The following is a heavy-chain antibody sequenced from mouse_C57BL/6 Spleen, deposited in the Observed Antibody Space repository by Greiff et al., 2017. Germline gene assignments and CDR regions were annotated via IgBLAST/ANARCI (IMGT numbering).Heavy chain of an antibody. D-gene: IGHD2-4*01. CDR2: IHPNSGST. CDR1: GYTFTSYW. Sequence: QVQLKESGAELVKPGASVKLSCKASGYTFTSYWMHWVKQRPGQGLEWIGMIHPNSGSTNYNEKFKSKATLTVDKSSSTAYMQLSSLTSEDSAVYYCARGNYDYDGAWFAYWGQGTLVTVSA. J-gene: IGHJ3*01. V-gene: IGHV1-64*01. CDR3: ARGNYDYDGAWFAY.